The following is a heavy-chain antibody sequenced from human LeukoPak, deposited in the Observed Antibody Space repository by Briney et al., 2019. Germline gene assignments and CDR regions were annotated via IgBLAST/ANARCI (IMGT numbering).Heavy chain of an antibody. Sequence: GASVKVSCKVSGYTLTELSMHWVRQAPGKGLEWMGGFDPEDGETIYAQKFQGRVTITEDTSTDTAYMELSSLRSEDTAVYYCATLGNYSSGWDYWGQGTLVTVSS. CDR3: ATLGNYSSGWDY. V-gene: IGHV1-24*01. J-gene: IGHJ4*02. CDR2: FDPEDGET. D-gene: IGHD6-19*01. CDR1: GYTLTELS.